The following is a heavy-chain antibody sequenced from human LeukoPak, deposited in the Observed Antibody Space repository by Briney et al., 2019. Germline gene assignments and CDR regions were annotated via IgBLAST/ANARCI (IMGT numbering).Heavy chain of an antibody. V-gene: IGHV3-48*03. J-gene: IGHJ4*02. CDR2: ISRSGTII. CDR3: AKDRGRRCSSNSCYYED. D-gene: IGHD2-2*01. CDR1: GFTFSGYE. Sequence: QPGGSLRLSCAASGFTFSGYEMNWVRQAPGKGLEWVSYISRSGTIISYADSVKGRFTISRDNSKNTLYLQMNSLRDEDTAVYYSAKDRGRRCSSNSCYYEDWGQGTLVTVSS.